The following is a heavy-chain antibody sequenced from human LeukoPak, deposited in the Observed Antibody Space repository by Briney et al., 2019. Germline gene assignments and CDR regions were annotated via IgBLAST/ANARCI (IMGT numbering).Heavy chain of an antibody. CDR2: IKKDGSEK. V-gene: IGHV3-7*01. Sequence: GGSLRLSCAASGFTFSSYGMHWVRQAPGKGLEWVANIKKDGSEKYYVDSVKGRFTISRDNAKNSLYLQMNSLRAEDTAVYYCARGLVPAANDAFDIWGQGTMVTVSS. J-gene: IGHJ3*02. CDR1: GFTFSSYG. CDR3: ARGLVPAANDAFDI. D-gene: IGHD2-2*01.